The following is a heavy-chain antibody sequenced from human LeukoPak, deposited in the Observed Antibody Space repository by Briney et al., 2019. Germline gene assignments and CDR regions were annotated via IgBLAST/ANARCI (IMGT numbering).Heavy chain of an antibody. CDR2: ISWNRGSI. J-gene: IGHJ4*02. CDR3: ARDISGSYYDLDY. D-gene: IGHD1-26*01. V-gene: IGHV3-9*01. CDR1: GFTFDDYA. Sequence: GGSLRLSCAASGFTFDDYAMHWVRQAPGKGLEWVSAISWNRGSIVYADSVKGRFTISRDNAKNSLYLQMNSLRAEDTAVYYCARDISGSYYDLDYWGQGTLVTVSS.